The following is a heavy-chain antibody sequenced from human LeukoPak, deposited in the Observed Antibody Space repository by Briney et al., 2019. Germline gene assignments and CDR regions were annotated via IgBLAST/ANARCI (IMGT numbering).Heavy chain of an antibody. CDR3: ARGRSSSWYGPYYYYGMDV. D-gene: IGHD6-13*01. Sequence: ASVKVSCKASGYTFTSYDINWVRQATGQGLEWMGWMNPNSGNTGYAQKFQGRATMTRNTSISTAYMELSSLRSEDTAVYYCARGRSSSWYGPYYYYGMDVWSQGTTVTVSS. J-gene: IGHJ6*02. V-gene: IGHV1-8*01. CDR2: MNPNSGNT. CDR1: GYTFTSYD.